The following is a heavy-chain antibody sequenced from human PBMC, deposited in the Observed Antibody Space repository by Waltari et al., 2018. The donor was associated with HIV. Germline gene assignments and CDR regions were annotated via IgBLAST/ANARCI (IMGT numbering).Heavy chain of an antibody. Sequence: QVQLQESGPGLVKPSETLSLTCTVSGASISNYYWSWIRQPPGKGLDWIGYIYYSGSTNYNPPLKSRVTISVHTSKNHLSLTLSSVTAADTAVYYCARQTQAYGSGSYSPDNWFDPWGQGTLVTVSS. J-gene: IGHJ5*02. CDR1: GASISNYY. CDR2: IYYSGST. V-gene: IGHV4-59*01. D-gene: IGHD3-10*01. CDR3: ARQTQAYGSGSYSPDNWFDP.